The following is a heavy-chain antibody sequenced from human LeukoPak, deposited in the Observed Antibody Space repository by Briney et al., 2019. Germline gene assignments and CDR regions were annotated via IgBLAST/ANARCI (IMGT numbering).Heavy chain of an antibody. CDR3: ARSDYDILTGYYSAYGMDV. CDR1: GFTFSSYG. D-gene: IGHD3-9*01. Sequence: GGSLRLSCAASGFTFSSYGMRWVRQAPGKGLEWVAVIWYDGSNKYYADSVKGRFTISRDNSKNTLYLQMNSLRAEDTAVYYCARSDYDILTGYYSAYGMDVWGKGTTVTVSS. V-gene: IGHV3-33*01. CDR2: IWYDGSNK. J-gene: IGHJ6*04.